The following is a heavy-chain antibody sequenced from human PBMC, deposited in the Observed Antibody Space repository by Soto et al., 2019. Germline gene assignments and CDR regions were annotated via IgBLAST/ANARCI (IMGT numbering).Heavy chain of an antibody. V-gene: IGHV3-21*04. CDR3: ARHRYNWNDPAFDI. Sequence: PGGSLRLSCAVSGCHFSSYDMHWVRQAPGKGLEWVSYISSSGSNIYYADSVKGRFTISRDNSKNSLYLQMNSLRAEDTAVYYCARHRYNWNDPAFDIWGQGTMVTVSS. CDR2: ISSSGSNI. J-gene: IGHJ3*02. D-gene: IGHD1-20*01. CDR1: GCHFSSYD.